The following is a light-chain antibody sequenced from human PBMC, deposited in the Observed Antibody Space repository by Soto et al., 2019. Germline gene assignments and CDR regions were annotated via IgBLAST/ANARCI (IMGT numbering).Light chain of an antibody. CDR1: SSNIGSNT. J-gene: IGLJ2*01. V-gene: IGLV1-44*01. CDR3: AAWDDSLNGVV. CDR2: SNN. Sequence: QTVVTQPPSASWTPGQRVTISSSGSSSNIGSNTVNWYQQLPGTAPKLLIYSNNQRPSGVPDRFSGSKSGTSASLAISGLQSEDEADYYCAAWDDSLNGVVFGGGTKLTVL.